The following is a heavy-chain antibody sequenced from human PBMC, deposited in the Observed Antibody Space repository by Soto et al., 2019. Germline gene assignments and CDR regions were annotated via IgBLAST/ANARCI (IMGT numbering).Heavy chain of an antibody. D-gene: IGHD4-4*01. CDR3: ARQSATVIASPFDY. Sequence: GESLKISCKGSGYIFTNYWIGWVRQMPGNGLEWMGIIYPGDSDTRYSPSFRGQVTISADKSITTAYLQWSSLKASDTARYYCARQSATVIASPFDYWGQGTLVTVYS. CDR1: GYIFTNYW. J-gene: IGHJ4*02. CDR2: IYPGDSDT. V-gene: IGHV5-51*01.